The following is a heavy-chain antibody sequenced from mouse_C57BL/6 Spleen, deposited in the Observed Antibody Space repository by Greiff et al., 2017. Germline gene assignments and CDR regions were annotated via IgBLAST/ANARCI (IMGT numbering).Heavy chain of an antibody. CDR2: ISDGGSYT. D-gene: IGHD2-5*01. V-gene: IGHV5-4*01. J-gene: IGHJ4*01. CDR3: ARVDSNYAMDY. Sequence: EVQLVESGGGLVKPGGSLKLSCAASGFTFSSYAMSWVRQTPEKRLEWVATISDGGSYTYYPDNVKGRFTIARDNAKNKLYLQMSQLKSEDTAMYYCARVDSNYAMDYWGQGTSVTVSS. CDR1: GFTFSSYA.